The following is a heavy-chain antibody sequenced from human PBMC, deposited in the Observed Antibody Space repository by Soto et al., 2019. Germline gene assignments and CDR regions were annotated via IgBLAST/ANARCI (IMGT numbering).Heavy chain of an antibody. CDR3: ARDRIIRIAALERGNYYYGMDV. Sequence: ASVKVSCKASGYTFTSYGISWVRQAPGQGLEWMGWISAYNGNTNYAQKLQGRVTMTTDTSTSTAYMELRSLRPDDTAVYYCARDRIIRIAALERGNYYYGMDVWGQGTTVTVSS. D-gene: IGHD6-13*01. CDR2: ISAYNGNT. J-gene: IGHJ6*02. V-gene: IGHV1-18*04. CDR1: GYTFTSYG.